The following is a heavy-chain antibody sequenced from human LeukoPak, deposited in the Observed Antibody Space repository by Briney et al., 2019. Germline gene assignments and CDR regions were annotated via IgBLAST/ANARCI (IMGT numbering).Heavy chain of an antibody. CDR3: MTASRSSSWPPPT. V-gene: IGHV3-7*01. D-gene: IGHD6-13*01. Sequence: GGSLRLSCAASGFTFSSYWMNWVRQAPGKGLEWVANIKQDGSERKYVDSVKGRFTISRDNAKNSLYLQMNSLRAEDTAMYYCMTASRSSSWPPPTWGQGTLVTVSS. J-gene: IGHJ5*02. CDR2: IKQDGSER. CDR1: GFTFSSYW.